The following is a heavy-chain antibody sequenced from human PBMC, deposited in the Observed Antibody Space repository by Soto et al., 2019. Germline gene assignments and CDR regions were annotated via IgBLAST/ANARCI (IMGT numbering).Heavy chain of an antibody. D-gene: IGHD4-17*01. CDR3: ARSLDYGDYVFDY. CDR2: ISSSSSYT. J-gene: IGHJ4*02. CDR1: GFTFSDYY. Sequence: QVQLVESGGGLVKPGGSLRLSCAASGFTFSDYYMSWIRQAPGKGLEWVSYISSSSSYTNYADSVKGRFTITRDNAKNPLYLQMNSLRAEDTAVYYCARSLDYGDYVFDYWGQGTLVTVSS. V-gene: IGHV3-11*06.